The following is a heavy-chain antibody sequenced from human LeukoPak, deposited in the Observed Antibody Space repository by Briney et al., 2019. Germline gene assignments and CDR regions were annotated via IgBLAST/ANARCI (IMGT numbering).Heavy chain of an antibody. CDR1: GFTFSSYE. Sequence: GGSLRLSCAASGFTFSSYEMNWVRQAPGKGLEWVSYISSSGSTIYYADSVKGRFTISRDNAKNSLYLQMNSLRAEDTAVYYCARLSGSSWYAAIDYWGQGTLVTVSS. CDR2: ISSSGSTI. J-gene: IGHJ4*02. D-gene: IGHD6-13*01. CDR3: ARLSGSSWYAAIDY. V-gene: IGHV3-48*03.